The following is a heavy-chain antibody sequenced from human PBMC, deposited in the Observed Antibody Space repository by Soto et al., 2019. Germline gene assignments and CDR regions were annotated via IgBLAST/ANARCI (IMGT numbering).Heavy chain of an antibody. Sequence: SVKVSCKASGGTFSSYTISWVRQAPGQGLEWMGRIIPILGIANYAQKFQGRVTITADKSTSTAYMELSSLRSEDTAVYYCARGSYSSWAPNWFDPWGQGTLVTVSS. CDR1: GGTFSSYT. CDR2: IIPILGIA. J-gene: IGHJ5*02. V-gene: IGHV1-69*02. CDR3: ARGSYSSWAPNWFDP. D-gene: IGHD6-6*01.